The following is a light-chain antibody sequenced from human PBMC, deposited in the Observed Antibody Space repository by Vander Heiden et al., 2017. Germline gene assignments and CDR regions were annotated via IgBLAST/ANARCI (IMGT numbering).Light chain of an antibody. Sequence: DIQMTQSPSTLSASVGDRVTITCRASQSISSWLAWYQQKPGKAPKLLIYKASSLESGVPSRFSGSGSGTEFTLTISSLHPDDFATYYCQQDNSYSWTFGQRTKVEIK. CDR2: KAS. J-gene: IGKJ1*01. CDR3: QQDNSYSWT. CDR1: QSISSW. V-gene: IGKV1-5*03.